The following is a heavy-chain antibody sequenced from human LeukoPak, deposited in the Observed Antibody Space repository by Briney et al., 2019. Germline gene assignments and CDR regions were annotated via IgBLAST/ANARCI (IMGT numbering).Heavy chain of an antibody. V-gene: IGHV4-61*02. D-gene: IGHD3-10*01. Sequence: SQTLSLTCTVSGGSISSGGYYWSWIRQPAGKGLEWIGRIYTSGSTNYNPSLKSRVTISVDTSKNQFSLKLSSVTAADTAVYYCARSMVRGATPFDYWGQGTLVTVSS. J-gene: IGHJ4*02. CDR2: IYTSGST. CDR1: GGSISSGGYY. CDR3: ARSMVRGATPFDY.